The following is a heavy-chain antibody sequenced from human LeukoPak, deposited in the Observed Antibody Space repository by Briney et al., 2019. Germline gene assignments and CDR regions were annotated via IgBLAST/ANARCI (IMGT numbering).Heavy chain of an antibody. J-gene: IGHJ6*02. CDR1: GFTVSDSF. CDR2: INSDGSAT. V-gene: IGHV3-74*01. Sequence: PGGSLRLSCAASGFTVSDSFMTWVRQAPGKGLLWVSRINSDGSATIYADSVRGRFTISRDNAKNTLYLQMSGLRVEDTAVYHCASDSPYYGMDVWGQGTTVTVSS. CDR3: ASDSPYYGMDV.